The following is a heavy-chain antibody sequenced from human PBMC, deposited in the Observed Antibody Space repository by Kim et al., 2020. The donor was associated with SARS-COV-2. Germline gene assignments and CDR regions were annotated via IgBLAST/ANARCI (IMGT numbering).Heavy chain of an antibody. CDR2: INSDGSST. J-gene: IGHJ6*02. CDR1: GFTFSSYW. Sequence: GGSLRLSCAASGFTFSSYWMHWVRQAPGKGLVWVSRINSDGSSTSYADSVKGRFTISRDNAKNTLYLQMNSLRAEDTAVYYCARRAMVRGVLVAHANYYYYYGMDVWGQGTTVTVSS. V-gene: IGHV3-74*01. D-gene: IGHD3-10*01. CDR3: ARRAMVRGVLVAHANYYYYYGMDV.